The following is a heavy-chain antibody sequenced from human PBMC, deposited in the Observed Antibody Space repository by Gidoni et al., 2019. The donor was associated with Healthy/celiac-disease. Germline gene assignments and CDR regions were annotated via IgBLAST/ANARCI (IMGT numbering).Heavy chain of an antibody. CDR3: ARDGGYSSGWYLDY. Sequence: QVQLQESGPGLVKPSQTLSLTCTVSGGSISSGSYYWSWIRQPAGKGLEGIGRIYTRGSTNYNPPLKSPGTISVDTSKNQFSLKLSSVTAADTAVYYCARDGGYSSGWYLDYWGQGTLVTVSS. D-gene: IGHD6-19*01. CDR2: IYTRGST. V-gene: IGHV4-61*02. J-gene: IGHJ4*02. CDR1: GGSISSGSYY.